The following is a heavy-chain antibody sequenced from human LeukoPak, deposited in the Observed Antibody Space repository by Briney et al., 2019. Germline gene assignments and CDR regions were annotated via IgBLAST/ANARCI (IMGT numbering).Heavy chain of an antibody. Sequence: ASVKVSCKASGYTFTGYYMHWVRQAPGQGLEWMGWINPNSGGTNYAQKFQGRVTMTRDTSISTAYMELSRLRSDDTAVYYCATGPFRGYCSSTSCPSLDYWGQGTLVTVSS. J-gene: IGHJ4*02. V-gene: IGHV1-2*02. CDR3: ATGPFRGYCSSTSCPSLDY. CDR1: GYTFTGYY. D-gene: IGHD2-2*01. CDR2: INPNSGGT.